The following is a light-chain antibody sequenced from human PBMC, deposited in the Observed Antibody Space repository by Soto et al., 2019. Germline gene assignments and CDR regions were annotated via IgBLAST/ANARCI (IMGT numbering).Light chain of an antibody. Sequence: VLTQSPGTLSLSPGERATLSCRANQIIDSSYLAWYQQKPGRAPRLLIYRASSRATGIPDRFSGSASGTDFSLTISRLEPEDFAVYYCQQYGSSITFGPGTTVDIK. CDR1: QIIDSSY. J-gene: IGKJ3*01. V-gene: IGKV3-20*01. CDR2: RAS. CDR3: QQYGSSIT.